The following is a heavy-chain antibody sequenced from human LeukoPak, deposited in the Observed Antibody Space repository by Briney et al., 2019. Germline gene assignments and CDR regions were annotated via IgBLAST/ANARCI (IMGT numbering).Heavy chain of an antibody. Sequence: ASVKVSCKASGYTFTSYGISWVRQAPGQGLEWVGWISAYNGNTNYAQKLQGRVTMTTDTSTSTAYMELRSLRSDDTAVYYCARARSSGWSPGFDPWGQGTLVTVSS. J-gene: IGHJ5*02. D-gene: IGHD6-19*01. V-gene: IGHV1-18*01. CDR1: GYTFTSYG. CDR3: ARARSSGWSPGFDP. CDR2: ISAYNGNT.